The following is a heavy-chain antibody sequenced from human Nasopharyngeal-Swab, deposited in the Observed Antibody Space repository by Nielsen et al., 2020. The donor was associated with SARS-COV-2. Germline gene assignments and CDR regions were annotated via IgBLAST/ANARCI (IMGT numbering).Heavy chain of an antibody. V-gene: IGHV4-34*01. D-gene: IGHD2-2*01. CDR3: ARDGKYQVPDLSYYIDV. Sequence: WIRQPPGKGLEWIAEIKHSGSTNYNPSHKRRVTRSVDTTKNHVSLKLSSGTAADTAVYYCARDGKYQVPDLSYYIDVWGKGTTVTVSS. J-gene: IGHJ6*03. CDR2: IKHSGST.